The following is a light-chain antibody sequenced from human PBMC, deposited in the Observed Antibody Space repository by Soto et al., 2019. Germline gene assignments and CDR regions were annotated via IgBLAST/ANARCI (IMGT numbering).Light chain of an antibody. Sequence: QSVLTQPPSVSGAPGQRVTISCTGSSSNIATDYDVHWYQQLPGTAPKLLMYGNNNRPSGVSHRFSGSKSGNTASLTISGLQAEDEADYYCSSFSVASPLFGTGTKLTVL. J-gene: IGLJ1*01. V-gene: IGLV1-40*01. CDR3: SSFSVASPL. CDR1: SSNIATDYD. CDR2: GNN.